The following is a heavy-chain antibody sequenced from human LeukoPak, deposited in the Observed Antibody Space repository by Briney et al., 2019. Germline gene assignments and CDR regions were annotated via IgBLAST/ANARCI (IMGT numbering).Heavy chain of an antibody. CDR1: GFTFSSYW. CDR2: IYSGGST. V-gene: IGHV3-66*01. CDR3: ARGPTGGDGYFDY. J-gene: IGHJ4*02. Sequence: GGSLRLSCAASGFTFSSYWMHWVRQAPGKGLEWASVIYSGGSTYYADSVKGRFSISRDNSKNTLYLQMNSLRAEDTAVYYCARGPTGGDGYFDYWGQGTLVTVSS. D-gene: IGHD3-16*01.